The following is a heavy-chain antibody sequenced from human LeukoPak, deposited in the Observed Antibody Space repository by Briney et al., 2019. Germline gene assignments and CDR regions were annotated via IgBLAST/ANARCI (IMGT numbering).Heavy chain of an antibody. J-gene: IGHJ4*02. D-gene: IGHD3-22*01. CDR2: INSDGSST. V-gene: IGHV3-74*01. CDR1: GFTFSTYW. Sequence: GGSLRLSCAASGFTFSTYWIHWVRQAPGKGLLWVSRINSDGSSTSYADSVKGRFTISRDNAKNTLYLQMNSLRAEDTAVYYCGRETDSSGYWVDYWGQGTLVTVSS. CDR3: GRETDSSGYWVDY.